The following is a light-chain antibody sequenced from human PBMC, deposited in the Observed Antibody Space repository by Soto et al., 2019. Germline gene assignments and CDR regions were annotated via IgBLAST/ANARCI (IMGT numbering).Light chain of an antibody. V-gene: IGKV3-20*01. CDR1: QSVSNNY. CDR3: QQYGSSGT. J-gene: IGKJ1*01. Sequence: IVLTLSLCSLSFYPGERATLSCRASQSVSNNYLAWYQQKPGQAPRLLIYGASNRATGIPDRFSGSGSGTDFTLTISRLEPEDFAVYYCQQYGSSGTFGQGTKVDI. CDR2: GAS.